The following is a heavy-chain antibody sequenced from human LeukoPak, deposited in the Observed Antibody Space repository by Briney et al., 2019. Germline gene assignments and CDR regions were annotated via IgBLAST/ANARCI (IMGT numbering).Heavy chain of an antibody. CDR2: ISDSGST. Sequence: SETLSLTCTVSGVSISSYYWSWIRQPPGKGLEWIGYISDSGSTDYNPSLKSRVTISVDTSKNQFSLKLSSVTAADTAVYYCAESSWPLDYWGQGTLVTVSS. V-gene: IGHV4-59*08. CDR1: GVSISSYY. D-gene: IGHD6-13*01. J-gene: IGHJ4*02. CDR3: AESSWPLDY.